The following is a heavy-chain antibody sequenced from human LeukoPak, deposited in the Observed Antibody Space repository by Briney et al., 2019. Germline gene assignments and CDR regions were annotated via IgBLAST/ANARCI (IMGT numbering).Heavy chain of an antibody. V-gene: IGHV1-69*06. Sequence: ASAKVSCKASGGTFSSYAISWVRQAPGQGLEWMGGIIPIFGTANYAQKFQGRVTITADKSTSTAYMELSSLRSEDTAVSYCARDQLRYFDLWGRGTLVTVSS. CDR1: GGTFSSYA. CDR2: IIPIFGTA. CDR3: ARDQLRYFDL. J-gene: IGHJ2*01. D-gene: IGHD2-2*01.